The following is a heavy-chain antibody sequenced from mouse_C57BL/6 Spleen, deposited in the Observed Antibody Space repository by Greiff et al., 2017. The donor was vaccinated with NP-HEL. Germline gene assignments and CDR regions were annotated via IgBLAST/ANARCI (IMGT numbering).Heavy chain of an antibody. CDR3: ARQDWYYFDY. CDR2: ISGGGGNT. V-gene: IGHV5-9*01. CDR1: GFTFSSYT. D-gene: IGHD4-1*01. J-gene: IGHJ2*01. Sequence: EVQGVESGGGLVKPGGSLKLSCAASGFTFSSYTMSWVRQTPEKRLEWVATISGGGGNTYYPDSVKGRFTISRDNAKNTLYLQMSSLRSEDTALYYCARQDWYYFDYWGQGTTLTVSS.